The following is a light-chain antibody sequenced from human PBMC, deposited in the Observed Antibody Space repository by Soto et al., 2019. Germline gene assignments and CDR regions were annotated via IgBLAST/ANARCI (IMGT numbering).Light chain of an antibody. J-gene: IGKJ2*01. CDR3: QQYGSAPPYT. Sequence: ENVFTQYPGTVSLSPGERASLSCRASHSVSSSYLAWYQQKPGQAPRLLIYGASSRATGSPDRFSGSGSGTDFTLTISRLEPEDVAVYYCQQYGSAPPYTFGQGTRLE. CDR2: GAS. V-gene: IGKV3-20*01. CDR1: HSVSSSY.